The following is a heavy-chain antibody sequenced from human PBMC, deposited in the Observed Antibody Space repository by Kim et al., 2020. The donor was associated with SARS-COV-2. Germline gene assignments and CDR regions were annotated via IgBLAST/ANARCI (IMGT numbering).Heavy chain of an antibody. V-gene: IGHV3-21*01. D-gene: IGHD2-2*01. CDR3: ARARSSWVGCSNSCNHF. CDR2: IGSSSSYI. Sequence: GGSLRLSCAASGFTFSSYSMNWVRQAPGKGLEWVASIGSSSSYIYYADSVKGRFTISRDNAKNSLYLQMNSLRAEDTAVYNCARARSSWVGCSNSCNHF. J-gene: IGHJ4*01. CDR1: GFTFSSYS.